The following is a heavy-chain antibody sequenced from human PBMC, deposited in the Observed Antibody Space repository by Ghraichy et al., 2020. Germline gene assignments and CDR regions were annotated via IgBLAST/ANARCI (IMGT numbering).Heavy chain of an antibody. CDR2: INHSGST. Sequence: SETLSLTCAVYGGSFSGYYWSWIRQPPGKGLEWIGEINHSGSTNYNPSLKSRVTISVDTSKNQFSLKLSSVTAADTAVYYCVRGGVVTIHRWYFDLWGRGTLVTVSS. CDR3: VRGGVVTIHRWYFDL. V-gene: IGHV4-34*01. J-gene: IGHJ2*01. CDR1: GGSFSGYY. D-gene: IGHD4-23*01.